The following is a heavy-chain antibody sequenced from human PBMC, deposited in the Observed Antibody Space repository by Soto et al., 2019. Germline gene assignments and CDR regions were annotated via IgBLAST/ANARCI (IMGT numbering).Heavy chain of an antibody. CDR1: GFTFSSYG. V-gene: IGHV3-30*18. CDR2: ISYDGSNK. Sequence: HPGGSLRLSCAASGFTFSSYGMHWVRQAPGKGLEWVAVISYDGSNKYYADPVKGRFTISRDNSKNKLYLQMNSLRAEDTAVYYCANSDLQGPYYYYAMDVWGQGTKVTVSS. J-gene: IGHJ6*02. CDR3: ANSDLQGPYYYYAMDV.